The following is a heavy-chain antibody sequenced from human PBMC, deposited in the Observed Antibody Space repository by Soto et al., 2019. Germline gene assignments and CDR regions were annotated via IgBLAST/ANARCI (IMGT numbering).Heavy chain of an antibody. CDR2: IKEDGTEI. V-gene: IGHV3-7*04. Sequence: EVQLVESGGGLVQPGGSLRLSCEASGLTFSSYWMSWVRQAPGKGLEWVAIIKEDGTEIYYVDSVKGRFTISRDNAKNSLYVQMNSLRAEDTAVYYCARDGDGYNRVAFDIWGQGTMVTVSS. J-gene: IGHJ3*02. CDR3: ARDGDGYNRVAFDI. CDR1: GLTFSSYW. D-gene: IGHD5-12*01.